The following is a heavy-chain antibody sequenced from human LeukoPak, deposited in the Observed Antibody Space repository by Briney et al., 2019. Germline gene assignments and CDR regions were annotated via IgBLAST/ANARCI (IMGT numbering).Heavy chain of an antibody. CDR3: ARGSTMVRGVIITTPHFDY. Sequence: SETLSLTCAVSGGSISSGGYSWSWIRQPPGKGPEWIGYIYHSGSTYYNPSLKSRVTISVDRSKNQFSLKLSSVTAADTAVYYCARGSTMVRGVIITTPHFDYWGQGTLVTVSS. D-gene: IGHD3-10*01. V-gene: IGHV4-30-2*01. CDR2: IYHSGST. CDR1: GGSISSGGYS. J-gene: IGHJ4*02.